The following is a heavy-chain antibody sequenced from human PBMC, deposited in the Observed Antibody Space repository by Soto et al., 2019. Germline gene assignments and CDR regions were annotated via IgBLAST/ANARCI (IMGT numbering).Heavy chain of an antibody. Sequence: EVQLLASGGGLVQPGGSLRLSCAASGMTFSSYAMSWVRQAPGKGLEWVAAISGSGASTYYADSVKGRFTISRDNSKNTLYLQMNSLRGEDTAVYHCAKDQLYGSGSYDIWGQGTMVTVSS. V-gene: IGHV3-23*01. D-gene: IGHD3-10*01. CDR2: ISGSGAST. CDR3: AKDQLYGSGSYDI. J-gene: IGHJ3*02. CDR1: GMTFSSYA.